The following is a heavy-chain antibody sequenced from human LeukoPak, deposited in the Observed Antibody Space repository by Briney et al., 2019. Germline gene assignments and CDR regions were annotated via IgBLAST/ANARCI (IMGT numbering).Heavy chain of an antibody. Sequence: GGSLRLSCSASGFTFSSYAMHWVRQAPGKGLEYVSAISSNGDSTYYADSVKGRFTISRDNSKNTLYLQMSSLRAEDTAVYYCVKDLSVGATPFDYWGQGTLVTVSS. J-gene: IGHJ4*02. D-gene: IGHD1-26*01. V-gene: IGHV3-64D*06. CDR3: VKDLSVGATPFDY. CDR2: ISSNGDST. CDR1: GFTFSSYA.